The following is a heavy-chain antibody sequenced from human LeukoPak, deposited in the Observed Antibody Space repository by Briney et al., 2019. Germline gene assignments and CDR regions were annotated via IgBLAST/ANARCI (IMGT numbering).Heavy chain of an antibody. Sequence: PGGSLRLSCAASGFTFSSYGMHWVHRAPGKGLEWVAVIWYDGSNKYYADSVKGRFTISRDNSKNTLYLQMNSLRAEDTAVYYRAKEAYIEMATITPDYWGQGTLVTVSS. CDR3: AKEAYIEMATITPDY. J-gene: IGHJ4*02. D-gene: IGHD5-24*01. CDR1: GFTFSSYG. V-gene: IGHV3-33*06. CDR2: IWYDGSNK.